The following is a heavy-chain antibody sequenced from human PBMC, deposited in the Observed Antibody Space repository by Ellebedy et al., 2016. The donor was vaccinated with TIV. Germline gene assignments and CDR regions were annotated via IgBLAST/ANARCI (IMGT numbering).Heavy chain of an antibody. CDR2: ISTENRNT. V-gene: IGHV1-18*01. J-gene: IGHJ4*02. CDR1: GYTFTNNA. D-gene: IGHD1-1*01. CDR3: ARDQSTAVFDH. Sequence: AASVKVSCKASGYTFTNNAITWVRQAPVQGLEWMGWISTENRNTNYAQKFQGRVTLTTETSTNTAYMELTNLRSDDTAVYYCARDQSTAVFDHWGQGTLITVSS.